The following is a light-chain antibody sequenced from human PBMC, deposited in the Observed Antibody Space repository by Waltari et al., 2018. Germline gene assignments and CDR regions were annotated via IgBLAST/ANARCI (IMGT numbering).Light chain of an antibody. J-gene: IGKJ1*01. CDR2: SAY. Sequence: DIQMTPSPSSLSASIGDTVTVSCRASQSISFYLNWYQQKPGKAPKALIYSAYSLQNGVPSRFRGSGSGTEFTLTITSLQPEDSATYYCQQSHSAPLTFGQGTKVEIK. V-gene: IGKV1-39*01. CDR1: QSISFY. CDR3: QQSHSAPLT.